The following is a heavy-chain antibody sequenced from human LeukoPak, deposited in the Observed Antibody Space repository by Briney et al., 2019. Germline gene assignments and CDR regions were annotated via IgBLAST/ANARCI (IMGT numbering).Heavy chain of an antibody. Sequence: SGTLSLTCAVYGGSFSGYYWSWIRQPPGKGLEWIGEINHSGSTNYNPSLKSRVTISVDTSKNQFSLKLSSVTAADTAVYYCARAVKLRYFDWLPLYYFDYWGQGTLVTVSS. CDR1: GGSFSGYY. CDR3: ARAVKLRYFDWLPLYYFDY. V-gene: IGHV4-34*01. J-gene: IGHJ4*02. CDR2: INHSGST. D-gene: IGHD3-9*01.